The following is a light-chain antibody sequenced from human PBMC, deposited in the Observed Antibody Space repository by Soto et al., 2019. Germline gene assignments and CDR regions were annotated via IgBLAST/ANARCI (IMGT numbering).Light chain of an antibody. CDR3: QQCAHPPRT. J-gene: IGKJ2*01. Sequence: EIVLTQSPATLSLSPGERGTLSCRASQSVTNNYLAWYQQKPGQAPRLLIYDASSRATGIPDRFSGSGSGTDFTLTISRLEPEDFAVYYCQQCAHPPRTFGQGTKVEMK. V-gene: IGKV3-20*01. CDR2: DAS. CDR1: QSVTNNY.